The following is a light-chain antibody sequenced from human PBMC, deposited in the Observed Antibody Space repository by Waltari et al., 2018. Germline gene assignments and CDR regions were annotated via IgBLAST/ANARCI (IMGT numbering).Light chain of an antibody. CDR2: DFS. J-gene: IGLJ3*02. Sequence: QSALTQPASVSGSPGQSITISCTGTNSDVGAYQYFSWYQQNPGKAPKLIIFDFSRRPSGVSYRFSGSKSGSTAYLTISGLQAGDEADYYCSSYTTSATWVCGGGTRVAVL. V-gene: IGLV2-14*03. CDR3: SSYTTSATWV. CDR1: NSDVGAYQY.